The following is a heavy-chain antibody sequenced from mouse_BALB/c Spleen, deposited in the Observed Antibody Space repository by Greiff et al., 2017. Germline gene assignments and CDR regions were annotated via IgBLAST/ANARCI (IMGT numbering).Heavy chain of an antibody. CDR2: IRNKANGYTT. CDR3: ARGYGSSYEFAY. Sequence: EVQGVESGGGLVQPGGSLRLSCATSGFTFTDYYMSWVRQPPGKALEWLGFIRNKANGYTTEYSASVKGRFTISRDNSQSILYLQMNTLRAEDSATYYCARGYGSSYEFAYWGQGTLVTVSA. V-gene: IGHV7-3*02. J-gene: IGHJ3*01. CDR1: GFTFTDYY. D-gene: IGHD1-1*01.